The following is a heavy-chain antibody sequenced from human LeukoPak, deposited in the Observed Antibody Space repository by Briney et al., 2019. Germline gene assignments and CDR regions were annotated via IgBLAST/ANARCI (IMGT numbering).Heavy chain of an antibody. CDR1: GFTFRNYA. CDR2: VSGSGDST. CDR3: AKATYSSSWNLYFDY. Sequence: GGSLRLSCAASGFTFRNYAMSWVRQAPGKGLEWVSSVSGSGDSTYYADSVKGRFTISRDNSKNTLYLQMNSLRAEDTAVYHCAKATYSSSWNLYFDYWGQGTLVTVSS. D-gene: IGHD6-13*01. V-gene: IGHV3-23*01. J-gene: IGHJ4*02.